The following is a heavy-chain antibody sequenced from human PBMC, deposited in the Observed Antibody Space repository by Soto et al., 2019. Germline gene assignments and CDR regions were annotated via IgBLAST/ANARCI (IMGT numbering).Heavy chain of an antibody. CDR1: GYTFTSYY. CDR3: ARELGGSSLYYYGMDV. J-gene: IGHJ6*02. Sequence: ASVKVSCKASGYTFTSYYMHWVRQAPGQGLEWMGIINPSGGSTSYAQKFQGRVTMTRDTSTSAVYMELSSLRSEDTAVYYCARELGGSSLYYYGMDVWGQGTTVTVSS. D-gene: IGHD6-6*01. V-gene: IGHV1-46*01. CDR2: INPSGGST.